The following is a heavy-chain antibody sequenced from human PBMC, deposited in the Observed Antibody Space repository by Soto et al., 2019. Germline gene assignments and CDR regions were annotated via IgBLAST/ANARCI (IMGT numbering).Heavy chain of an antibody. V-gene: IGHV1-3*01. CDR3: AGDGVNYYDSSGSRFDY. J-gene: IGHJ4*02. CDR2: INAGNGNT. Sequence: ASVKVSCKASGYTFTSYAMHWVRQAPGQRLEWMGWINAGNGNTKYSQKFQGRVTITRDTSASTAYMELSSLRSEDTAVYYCAGDGVNYYDSSGSRFDYWGQGTLVTVSS. D-gene: IGHD3-22*01. CDR1: GYTFTSYA.